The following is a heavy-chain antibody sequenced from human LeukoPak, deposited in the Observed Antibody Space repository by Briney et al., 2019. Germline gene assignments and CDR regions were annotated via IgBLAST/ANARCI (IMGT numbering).Heavy chain of an antibody. Sequence: PGGSLRLSCAASGFTFSSYAMSWVRQAPGKGLVWVSRINSDGSSTTYADSVKGRFTISRDNAKNTLYLQMNSLRAEDTALYYCASRWWYFDLWGRGTLVTVSS. CDR3: ASRWWYFDL. D-gene: IGHD6-13*01. CDR1: GFTFSSYA. J-gene: IGHJ2*01. V-gene: IGHV3-74*03. CDR2: INSDGSST.